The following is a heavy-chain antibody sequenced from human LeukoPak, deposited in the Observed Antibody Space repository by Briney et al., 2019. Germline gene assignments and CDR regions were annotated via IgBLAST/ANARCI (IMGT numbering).Heavy chain of an antibody. J-gene: IGHJ5*02. CDR2: INHSGST. D-gene: IGHD4-11*01. CDR3: ARDNPTSNYGVGTWGWFDP. V-gene: IGHV4-34*01. Sequence: SETLSLTCVVYGGSFSGYYWSWIRQPPGKGLEWIGEINHSGSTNYNPSLKSRVTISVDTSKNQFSLKLSSVTAADTAVYYCARDNPTSNYGVGTWGWFDPWGQGTLVTVSS. CDR1: GGSFSGYY.